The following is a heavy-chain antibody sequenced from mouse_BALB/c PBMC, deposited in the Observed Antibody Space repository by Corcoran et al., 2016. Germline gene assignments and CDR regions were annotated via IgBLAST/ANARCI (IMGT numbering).Heavy chain of an antibody. V-gene: IGHV1S29*02. CDR2: IYPYNGGT. D-gene: IGHD1-2*01. Sequence: EVQLQQSGPELVKPGASVKISCKASGYTFTDYNMHWVKQSHGKSLEWIGYIYPYNGGTGYNQKFKSKATLTVDNSSSTAYMELRSLTSEDSAVYYCARRLRLRAAMDYWGQGTSVTVSS. CDR1: GYTFTDYN. J-gene: IGHJ4*01. CDR3: ARRLRLRAAMDY.